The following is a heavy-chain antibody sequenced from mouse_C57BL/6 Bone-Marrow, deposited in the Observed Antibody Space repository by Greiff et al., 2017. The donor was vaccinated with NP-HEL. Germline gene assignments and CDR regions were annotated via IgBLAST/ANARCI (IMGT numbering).Heavy chain of an antibody. J-gene: IGHJ3*01. V-gene: IGHV1-81*01. D-gene: IGHD1-1*01. CDR3: AREGYYGSTRCAY. CDR2: IYPRSGNT. Sequence: QVHVKQSGAELARSGASVKLSCTASGYTFTSYGISWVKQRTGQGLEWIGEIYPRSGNTYYNEKFKGKATLTADKSSSTAYMELRSLTSEDSAVYFCAREGYYGSTRCAYWGQGTLVTVSA. CDR1: GYTFTSYG.